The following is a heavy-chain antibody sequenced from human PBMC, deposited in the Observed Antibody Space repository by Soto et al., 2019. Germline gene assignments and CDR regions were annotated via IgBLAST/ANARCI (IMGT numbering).Heavy chain of an antibody. J-gene: IGHJ4*02. CDR3: ARDYYDNYFDY. V-gene: IGHV3-11*05. CDR1: GFTFSDYY. CDR2: ISGSSSYT. D-gene: IGHD3-22*01. Sequence: PGGSLRLSCAASGFTFSDYYMGWIRQAPGKGLEWVSYISGSSSYTKYADSVKGRFTISRDNAKNSLFLQMNSLRAEDTAVYYCARDYYDNYFDYWGQGTLVTVSS.